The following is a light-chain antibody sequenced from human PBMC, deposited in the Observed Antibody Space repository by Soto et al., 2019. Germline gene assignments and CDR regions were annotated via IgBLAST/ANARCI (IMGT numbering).Light chain of an antibody. V-gene: IGKV3-11*01. CDR2: GAS. CDR1: QSVSSH. CDR3: QHRSNWLT. J-gene: IGKJ4*01. Sequence: EIVLTQSPATLSLSPGERATLSCRASQSVSSHLAWYQQKPGQAPRLLIYGASNRATGIPARFSGSGSGTVFTLIIGRLEQEDVVVYYCQHRSNWLTFGGGTKVEIK.